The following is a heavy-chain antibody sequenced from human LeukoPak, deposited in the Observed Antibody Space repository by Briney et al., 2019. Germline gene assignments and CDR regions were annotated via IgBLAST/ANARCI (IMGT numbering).Heavy chain of an antibody. CDR2: IYYSGST. Sequence: SETLSLTCTVSGGSISSGGYYWSWIRQHPGTGLEWIGYIYYSGSTYYNPSLKSRVTISVDTSKNQFSLKLSSVTAADTAVYYCAREGRQQLGFDYWGQGTLVTVSS. D-gene: IGHD6-13*01. V-gene: IGHV4-31*03. CDR1: GGSISSGGYY. J-gene: IGHJ4*02. CDR3: AREGRQQLGFDY.